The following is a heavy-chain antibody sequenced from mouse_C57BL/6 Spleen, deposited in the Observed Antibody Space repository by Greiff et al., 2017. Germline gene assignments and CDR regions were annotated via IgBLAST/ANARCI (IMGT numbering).Heavy chain of an antibody. D-gene: IGHD6-1*01. J-gene: IGHJ2*01. Sequence: QVQLKESGAELVKPGASVKISCKASGYAFSSYWMNWVKQRPGKGLEWIGQIYPGDGDTNYNGKFKGKATLTADKSSSTAYMQRSRLTSEDSAVYCGARGRGCSFDYGGQGTTRTVSS. CDR3: ARGRGCSFDY. CDR2: IYPGDGDT. CDR1: GYAFSSYW. V-gene: IGHV1-80*01.